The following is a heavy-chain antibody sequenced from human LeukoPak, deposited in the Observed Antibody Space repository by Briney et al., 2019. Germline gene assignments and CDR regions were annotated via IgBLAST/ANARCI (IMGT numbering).Heavy chain of an antibody. J-gene: IGHJ4*02. CDR3: ATFGHSSGYYSANY. V-gene: IGHV1-3*01. Sequence: ASVKVSCKASGYTFTSYAMHCVRQAPGQRLEWMGWINAGNGNTKYSQKFQGRVTITRDTSASTAYMELSSLRSEDTAVYYCATFGHSSGYYSANYWGQGTLVTVSS. CDR1: GYTFTSYA. D-gene: IGHD3-22*01. CDR2: INAGNGNT.